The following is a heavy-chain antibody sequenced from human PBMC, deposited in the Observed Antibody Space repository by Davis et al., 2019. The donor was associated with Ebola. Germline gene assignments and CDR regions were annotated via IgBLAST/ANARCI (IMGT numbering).Heavy chain of an antibody. D-gene: IGHD3-10*01. V-gene: IGHV3-7*01. J-gene: IGHJ6*02. CDR3: ARAGYYYGSGSYYNSLIGLYYYGMDV. CDR1: GFTFSSYW. CDR2: IKQDGSEK. Sequence: GESLKISCAASGFTFSSYWMSWVRQAPGKGLEWVANIKQDGSEKYYVDSVKGRFTISRDNSKNTLYLQMGSLRAEDMAVYYCARAGYYYGSGSYYNSLIGLYYYGMDVWGQGTTVTVSS.